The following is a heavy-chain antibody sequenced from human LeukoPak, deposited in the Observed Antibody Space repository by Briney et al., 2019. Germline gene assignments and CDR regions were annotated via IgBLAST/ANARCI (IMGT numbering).Heavy chain of an antibody. CDR3: ARERITIFGVALDY. J-gene: IGHJ4*02. CDR1: GFTFSSYW. CDR2: IKQDGSEK. D-gene: IGHD3-3*01. Sequence: GGSLRLSCAASGFTFSSYWMSWVRQAPGKGLEWVANIKQDGSEKYYVDSVKGRFTISRDNAKNSLYLQMNSLRAEDTAVYYCARERITIFGVALDYWGQGTLATVSS. V-gene: IGHV3-7*01.